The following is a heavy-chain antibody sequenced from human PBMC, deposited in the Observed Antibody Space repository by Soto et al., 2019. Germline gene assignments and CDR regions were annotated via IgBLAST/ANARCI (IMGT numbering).Heavy chain of an antibody. Sequence: QVQLVESGGGVVQPGRSLRLSCAASGFTFSSYGMHWVRQAPGKGLEWVAVIWSGGSNENYADSVKGRFTISRDNSKTMLYLQMNSLRAEDTAVYYCAREPGTTYFDYWGQGSLVTGSS. CDR3: AREPGTTYFDY. CDR2: IWSGGSNE. J-gene: IGHJ4*02. V-gene: IGHV3-33*01. CDR1: GFTFSSYG. D-gene: IGHD2-2*01.